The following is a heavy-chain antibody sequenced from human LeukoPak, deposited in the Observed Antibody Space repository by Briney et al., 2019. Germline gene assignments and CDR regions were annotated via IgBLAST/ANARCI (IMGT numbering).Heavy chain of an antibody. CDR3: ASVTYSDYSGHDY. CDR1: GYTFTGYY. Sequence: ASVKVSCKASGYTFTGYYMHWVRQAPGQGLEWMGWIYPNSGETKYAQKFQGRVTMTRDSSISTAYMGLSSLASDDTAVYYCASVTYSDYSGHDYWGQGTLVTVSS. D-gene: IGHD3-22*01. V-gene: IGHV1-2*02. CDR2: IYPNSGET. J-gene: IGHJ4*02.